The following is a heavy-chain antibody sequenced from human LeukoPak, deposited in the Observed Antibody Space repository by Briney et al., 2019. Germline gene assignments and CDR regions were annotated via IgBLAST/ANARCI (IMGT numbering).Heavy chain of an antibody. J-gene: IGHJ6*03. CDR1: GFTFSSSA. CDR2: ISYDGSDK. V-gene: IGHV3-30*04. D-gene: IGHD3-3*01. Sequence: GGSLRLSCAASGFTFSSSAMHWVRQAPGKGLEWVAVISYDGSDKYYADSVKGRFTLSRDNSKNTLYLQMNNLRAEDTAVYYCARGQRAHVEWSSYMDVWGKGTTVTVSS. CDR3: ARGQRAHVEWSSYMDV.